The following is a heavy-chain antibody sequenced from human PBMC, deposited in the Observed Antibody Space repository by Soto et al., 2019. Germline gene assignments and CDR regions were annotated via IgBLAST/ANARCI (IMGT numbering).Heavy chain of an antibody. V-gene: IGHV3-21*06. Sequence: EVQLVESGGGLVKAGGSLRLFCTASGFTFRNYNMNWVRQAPGKGLEWVSSISTGGAYMFYADSVKGRFTICRENAQNLLFPQIDSPRTGDTAVYYWARCIASPGGDYFDSWGQGTLVTVSS. CDR1: GFTFRNYN. D-gene: IGHD2-21*01. CDR3: ARCIASPGGDYFDS. CDR2: ISTGGAYM. J-gene: IGHJ4*02.